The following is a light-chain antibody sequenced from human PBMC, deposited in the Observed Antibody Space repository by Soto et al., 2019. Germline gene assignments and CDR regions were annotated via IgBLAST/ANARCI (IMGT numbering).Light chain of an antibody. V-gene: IGKV3-15*01. J-gene: IGKJ3*01. CDR1: QSVSSN. CDR2: GAS. Sequence: EIVMTQSPATLSVSPGERATLSCRASQSVSSNLAWYQQKPVQAPRLLIYGASTRATVIPARFSGSGSGTEFTLTISSLQSEDFAVYYCQQYSHWPITFGPGTKVDIK. CDR3: QQYSHWPIT.